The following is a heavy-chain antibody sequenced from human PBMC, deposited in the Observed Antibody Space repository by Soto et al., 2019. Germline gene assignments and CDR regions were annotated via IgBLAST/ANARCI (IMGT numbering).Heavy chain of an antibody. V-gene: IGHV3-30*03. D-gene: IGHD4-17*01. Sequence: GGSLRLSCAASEFTFSDYAMHWVRQAPGKGLQWLAVISYDGNNKYYADSVEGRFTISRDNSKNTVYLQMNSLRLEDTAVYYCARGPSYSDSYFDHWGQGTLVTVSS. J-gene: IGHJ4*02. CDR2: ISYDGNNK. CDR3: ARGPSYSDSYFDH. CDR1: EFTFSDYA.